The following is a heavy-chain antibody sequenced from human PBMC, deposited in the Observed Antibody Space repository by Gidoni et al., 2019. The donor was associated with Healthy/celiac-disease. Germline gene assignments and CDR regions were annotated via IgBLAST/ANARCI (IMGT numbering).Heavy chain of an antibody. J-gene: IGHJ4*02. CDR1: RGSIRSINW. CDR2: IYHSGST. Sequence: QVQLQESGPGLVKPSGTLSLTCAVSRGSIRSINWWSWVRQPPGKGREWIGEIYHSGSTTYNPSLKSRVTISVDKSKNQFSLKLSSVTAADTAVYYCARDPLLMAAAGTAPTNSDYWGQGTLVTVSS. V-gene: IGHV4-4*02. D-gene: IGHD6-13*01. CDR3: ARDPLLMAAAGTAPTNSDY.